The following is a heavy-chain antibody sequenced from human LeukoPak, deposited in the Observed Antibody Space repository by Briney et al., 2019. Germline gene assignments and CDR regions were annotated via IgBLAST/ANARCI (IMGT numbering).Heavy chain of an antibody. D-gene: IGHD3-22*01. J-gene: IGHJ3*02. V-gene: IGHV4-59*01. CDR3: ARGRDYYDSSGYRDAFDI. CDR2: IYHSGST. Sequence: PSETLSLTCTVSGGSMSSYFWSWIRQPPGKGLEWIGYIYHSGSTFYNPSLKSRVTISVDTSKNQFSLKLSSVTAADTAVYYCARGRDYYDSSGYRDAFDIWGQGTMVTVSS. CDR1: GGSMSSYF.